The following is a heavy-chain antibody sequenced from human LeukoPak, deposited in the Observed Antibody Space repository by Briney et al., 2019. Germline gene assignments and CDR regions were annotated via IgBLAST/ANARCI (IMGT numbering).Heavy chain of an antibody. D-gene: IGHD3-22*01. J-gene: IGHJ4*02. Sequence: GASVKVSCKASGYTFTGYYMHWVRQAPGQGLEWMGWINPNSGGTNYAQKFQGRVTMTRDTSISTAYMELSRLRSDDTAVYYCARSSGKYYYDSSGYTFDYWGQGTLVTVSS. CDR3: ARSSGKYYYDSSGYTFDY. CDR1: GYTFTGYY. CDR2: INPNSGGT. V-gene: IGHV1-2*02.